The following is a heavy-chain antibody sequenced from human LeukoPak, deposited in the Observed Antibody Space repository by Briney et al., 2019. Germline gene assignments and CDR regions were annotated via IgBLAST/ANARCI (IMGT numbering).Heavy chain of an antibody. Sequence: GASVKVSCKASGYTFTGYYMHWVRQAPGQGLEWMGWISAYNGNTNYAQKLQGRVTMTTDTSTSTAYMELRSLRSDDTAVYYCARFSYSSGWFLDYWGQGTLVTVSS. CDR1: GYTFTGYY. D-gene: IGHD6-19*01. CDR2: ISAYNGNT. J-gene: IGHJ4*02. V-gene: IGHV1-18*04. CDR3: ARFSYSSGWFLDY.